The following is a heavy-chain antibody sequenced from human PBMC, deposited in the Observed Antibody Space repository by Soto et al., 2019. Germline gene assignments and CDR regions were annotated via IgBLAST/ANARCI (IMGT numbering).Heavy chain of an antibody. CDR2: IDWDDDK. D-gene: IGHD3-9*01. J-gene: IGHJ6*02. Sequence: SGPTLVNPTQTLTLTCTFSGFSLSTSGMFVSWIRQPPGKALEWLALIDWDDDKYYSTSLKTRLTISKDTSKNQVVLTMTNMDPVNTATYYCARMTVRYVDWWAPGYYYYGMDVWGQGTTVTVSS. V-gene: IGHV2-70*01. CDR3: ARMTVRYVDWWAPGYYYYGMDV. CDR1: GFSLSTSGMF.